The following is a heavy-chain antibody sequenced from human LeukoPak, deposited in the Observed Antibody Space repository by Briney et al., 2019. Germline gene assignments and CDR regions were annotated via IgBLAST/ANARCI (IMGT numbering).Heavy chain of an antibody. CDR3: ARGYSSGWYPLLDY. J-gene: IGHJ4*02. CDR1: GGSISSYY. D-gene: IGHD6-19*01. V-gene: IGHV4-59*12. CDR2: IYYSGST. Sequence: SETLSLTCTVSGGSISSYYWSWIRQPPGKGLEWIGSIYYSGSTYYNPSLKSRVTISVDTSKNQFSLKLSSVTAADTAVYYCARGYSSGWYPLLDYWGQGTLVTVSS.